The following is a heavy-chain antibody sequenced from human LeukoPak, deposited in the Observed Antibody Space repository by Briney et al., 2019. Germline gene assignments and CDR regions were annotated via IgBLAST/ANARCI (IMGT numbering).Heavy chain of an antibody. CDR1: GFTFSSYG. J-gene: IGHJ4*02. V-gene: IGHV3-30*18. D-gene: IGHD5-24*01. CDR2: ISYDGSNK. Sequence: GGSLRLSCAASGFTFSSYGMHWVRQAPGKGLEWVAVISYDGSNKYYADSVKGRFTISRDNSKNTLYLQMNSLRAEDTAVYYCAKGHGDGYNSHWGQGTLVTVSS. CDR3: AKGHGDGYNSH.